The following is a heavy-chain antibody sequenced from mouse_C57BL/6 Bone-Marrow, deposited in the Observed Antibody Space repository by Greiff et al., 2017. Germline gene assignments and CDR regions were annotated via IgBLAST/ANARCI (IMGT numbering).Heavy chain of an antibody. CDR2: IWSGGST. Sequence: VMLVESGAGLVQPSPSLSISCTASGYSLTSYGVHWVRQSPGKGLEWLGVIWSGGSTDYNAEFISRLGIRKDNTKCRFVCIMISLQADDAAVDYCARNCDGFSWFAYWGKGTLVTVSA. CDR3: ARNCDGFSWFAY. V-gene: IGHV2-4-1*01. J-gene: IGHJ3*01. D-gene: IGHD2-3*01. CDR1: GYSLTSYG.